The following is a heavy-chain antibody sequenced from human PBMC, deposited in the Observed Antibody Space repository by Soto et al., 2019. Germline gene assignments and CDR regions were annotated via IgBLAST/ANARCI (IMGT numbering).Heavy chain of an antibody. CDR1: GCTVSSNY. CDR3: ASRSSGYYYFEY. D-gene: IGHD3-22*01. V-gene: IGHV3-53*01. J-gene: IGHJ4*02. Sequence: PWLSLRRSGSASGCTVSSNYISWLRQAPWKGLEWVSVSYTGGSTYYADSVKGRFTISRNTSKNSLYLQMISMRAEDTAVYYCASRSSGYYYFEYWGQGTMVIVSS. CDR2: SYTGGST.